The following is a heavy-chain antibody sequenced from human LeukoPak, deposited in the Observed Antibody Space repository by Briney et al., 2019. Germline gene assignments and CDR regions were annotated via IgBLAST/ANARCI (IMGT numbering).Heavy chain of an antibody. V-gene: IGHV4-39*07. CDR1: GGSISSSSYY. CDR2: IYYSGGT. J-gene: IGHJ4*02. CDR3: ARESRVFIGDGYYLDS. D-gene: IGHD3-22*01. Sequence: SETLSLTCTVSGGSISSSSYYWGWIRQPPGKGLEWIGSIYYSGGTYYNPSLKNRVTISVDTSKNQFSLKLSSVTAADAAVYYCARESRVFIGDGYYLDSWGPGTLVTVSS.